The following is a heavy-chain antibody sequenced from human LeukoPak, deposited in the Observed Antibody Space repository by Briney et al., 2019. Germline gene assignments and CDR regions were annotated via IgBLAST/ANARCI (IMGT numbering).Heavy chain of an antibody. J-gene: IGHJ4*02. D-gene: IGHD3-22*01. CDR2: INSDGSST. CDR1: GFTFSSYW. Sequence: GGSLRLSCAASGFTFSSYWMHWVRQAPGKGLVWVSRINSDGSSTSYADSVKGRFTISRDNAKNSLYLQMNSLRAEDTALYYCAKDSLYDSSGSADYWGQGTLVTVSS. V-gene: IGHV3-74*01. CDR3: AKDSLYDSSGSADY.